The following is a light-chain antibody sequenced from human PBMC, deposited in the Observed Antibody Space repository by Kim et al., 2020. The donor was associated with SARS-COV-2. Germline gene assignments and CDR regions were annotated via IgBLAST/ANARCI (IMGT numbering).Light chain of an antibody. Sequence: LSQGERAALSCRASESVVSASLAWYQQKPGQAPRLLIHDTSTRATGIPDRFSGSGSGTDFALTISRLEPEDFAVYYCQLYGSSTDTFGQGTKLEI. J-gene: IGKJ2*01. CDR1: ESVVSAS. V-gene: IGKV3-20*01. CDR3: QLYGSSTDT. CDR2: DTS.